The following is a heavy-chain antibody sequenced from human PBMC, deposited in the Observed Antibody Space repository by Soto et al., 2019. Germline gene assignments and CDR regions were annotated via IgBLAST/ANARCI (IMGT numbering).Heavy chain of an antibody. CDR1: GFTFSSYG. D-gene: IGHD6-13*01. V-gene: IGHV3-30*18. J-gene: IGHJ6*02. CDR2: ISYDGSNK. CDR3: AKAYSSSWMAWVYYYGMDV. Sequence: GGSLRLSCAASGFTFSSYGMHWVRQAPGKGLEWVAVISYDGSNKYYADSVKGRFTISRDNSKNTLYLQMNSLRAEDTAVYYCAKAYSSSWMAWVYYYGMDVWGQGTTVTVSS.